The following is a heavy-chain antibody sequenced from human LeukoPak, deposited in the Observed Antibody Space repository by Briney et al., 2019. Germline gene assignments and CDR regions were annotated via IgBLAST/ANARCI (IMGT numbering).Heavy chain of an antibody. D-gene: IGHD1-26*01. CDR3: ARARKVGATAIDY. J-gene: IGHJ4*02. Sequence: SETLSLTCTVSGGSITSSSHHWGWLRQPPGKGLEWIGSIYYSGTTYYKPSLRSRVTISVDTSKNQFSLKLSSVTAADTAVYYCARARKVGATAIDYWGQGTLVTVSS. CDR1: GGSITSSSHH. V-gene: IGHV4-39*07. CDR2: IYYSGTT.